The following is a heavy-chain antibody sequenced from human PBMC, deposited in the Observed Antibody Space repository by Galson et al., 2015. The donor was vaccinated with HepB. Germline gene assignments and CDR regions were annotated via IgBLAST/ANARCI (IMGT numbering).Heavy chain of an antibody. CDR1: GFTFSSYG. V-gene: IGHV3-33*01. D-gene: IGHD4-23*01. Sequence: SLRLSCAASGFTFSSYGMHWVRQAPGKGLEWVAVIWYDGSNKYYADSVKGRFTISRDNSKNTLYLQMNSLRAEDTAVYYCARDENGGKGGGFDYWGQGTLVTVSS. J-gene: IGHJ4*02. CDR3: ARDENGGKGGGFDY. CDR2: IWYDGSNK.